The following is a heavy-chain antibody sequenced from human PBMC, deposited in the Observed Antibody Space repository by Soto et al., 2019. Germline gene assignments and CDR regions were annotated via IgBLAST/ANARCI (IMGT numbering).Heavy chain of an antibody. CDR1: GGSFSGYY. D-gene: IGHD3-16*02. Sequence: PSETLSLTCAVYGGSFSGYYWSWIRQPPGKGLEWIGEINHSGSTNYNPSLKSRVTISVDTSKNQFSLKLSSVTAADTAVYYCARGYIGGSYRLSPGDAFDIWGQGTMVTVSS. CDR3: ARGYIGGSYRLSPGDAFDI. V-gene: IGHV4-34*01. CDR2: INHSGST. J-gene: IGHJ3*02.